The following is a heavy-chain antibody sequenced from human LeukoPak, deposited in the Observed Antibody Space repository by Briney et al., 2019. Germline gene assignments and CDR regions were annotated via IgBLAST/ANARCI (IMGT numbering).Heavy chain of an antibody. J-gene: IGHJ4*02. CDR2: IYYSGST. CDR3: ARDIYYYDSSGYCHFDY. Sequence: PSETLSLTCTVSGGSISSYYWSWIRQPPGKGLEWIGYIYYSGSTNYNPSLKSRVTISVDTSKNQFSLKLSSVTAADTAVYYCARDIYYYDSSGYCHFDYWGQGTLVTVSS. CDR1: GGSISSYY. V-gene: IGHV4-59*12. D-gene: IGHD3-22*01.